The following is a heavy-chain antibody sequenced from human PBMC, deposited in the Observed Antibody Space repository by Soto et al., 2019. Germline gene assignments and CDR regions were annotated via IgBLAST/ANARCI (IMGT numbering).Heavy chain of an antibody. CDR3: ARRGIAARTHGMDV. CDR2: IDPSDSYT. V-gene: IGHV5-10-1*01. CDR1: GYSFTDYW. Sequence: PGASMTISCEGSGYSFTDYWVGWVRQLPGKGLEWMGRIDPSDSYTNYSPSFQGHVTISADKSISTAYLQWSSLKASDTAMYYCARRGIAARTHGMDVWGQGTTVTVSS. J-gene: IGHJ6*02. D-gene: IGHD6-6*01.